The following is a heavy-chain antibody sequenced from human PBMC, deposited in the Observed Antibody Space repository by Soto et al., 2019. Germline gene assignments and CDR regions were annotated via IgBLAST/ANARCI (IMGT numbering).Heavy chain of an antibody. CDR1: GGSISSYY. J-gene: IGHJ6*02. Sequence: XETLSLTCTVSGGSISSYYWSWIRQPAGKGLEWIGRIYTSGSTNYNPSLKSRVTMSVDTSKNQFSLKLSSVTAADTAVYYCARENGRTNLDYYYYGMDVWGQGTTVTVSS. CDR3: ARENGRTNLDYYYYGMDV. V-gene: IGHV4-4*07. CDR2: IYTSGST. D-gene: IGHD1-1*01.